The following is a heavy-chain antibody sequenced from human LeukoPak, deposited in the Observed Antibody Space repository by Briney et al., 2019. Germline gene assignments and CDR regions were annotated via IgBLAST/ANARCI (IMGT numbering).Heavy chain of an antibody. Sequence: PGGSLRPSCAASGFALNSYSLSWVRQAPGKGLEWVSSISSTSAYIHYADSVKGRFTISRDNTDNVVYLQMNSLRVEDTAVYYCARVAVAGPTGWFDPWGQGTLVTVSS. V-gene: IGHV3-21*01. CDR1: GFALNSYS. CDR3: ARVAVAGPTGWFDP. J-gene: IGHJ5*02. D-gene: IGHD6-19*01. CDR2: ISSTSAYI.